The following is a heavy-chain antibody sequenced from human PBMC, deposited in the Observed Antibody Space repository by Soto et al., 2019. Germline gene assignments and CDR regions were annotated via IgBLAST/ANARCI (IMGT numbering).Heavy chain of an antibody. J-gene: IGHJ4*02. Sequence: QVQLVESGGGVVQPGRSLRLSCAASGFTFSGYAMHWVRQAPGKGLEWVAATSYDENFKYYADSVKGRFTISRDNSKNTLFLQMNSLRTEDRAMYCCARQGGSSGIWYFDYWGQGSLVTVSS. CDR2: TSYDENFK. CDR1: GFTFSGYA. CDR3: ARQGGSSGIWYFDY. D-gene: IGHD6-6*01. V-gene: IGHV3-30*04.